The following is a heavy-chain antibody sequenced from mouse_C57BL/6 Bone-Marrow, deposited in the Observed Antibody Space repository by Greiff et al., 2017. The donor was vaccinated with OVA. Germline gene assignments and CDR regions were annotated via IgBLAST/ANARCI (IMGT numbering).Heavy chain of an antibody. V-gene: IGHV14-4*01. D-gene: IGHD6-1*01. Sequence: VQLKESGAELVRPGASVKLSCTASGFNIKDDYMHWVKQRPEQGLEWIGWIDPENGDTEYASKFQGKATITADTSSNTAYLQLSSLTSEDTAVYYCTTKAAPWFAYWGQGTLVTVSA. J-gene: IGHJ3*01. CDR1: GFNIKDDY. CDR2: IDPENGDT. CDR3: TTKAAPWFAY.